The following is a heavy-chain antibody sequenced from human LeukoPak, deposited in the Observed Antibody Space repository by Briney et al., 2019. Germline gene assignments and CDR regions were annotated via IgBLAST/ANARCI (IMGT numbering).Heavy chain of an antibody. CDR2: ISGSGGST. J-gene: IGHJ4*02. Sequence: GGSLRLSCAASGFTFSSYAMSWVRQAPGKGLEWVSAISGSGGSTYYADSVKGRFTISRDNSKNTLYLQMNSLRAEDTAVYYCAKDIACSGGSCYGFDYWGQGTLVTVSS. CDR1: GFTFSSYA. D-gene: IGHD2-15*01. V-gene: IGHV3-23*01. CDR3: AKDIACSGGSCYGFDY.